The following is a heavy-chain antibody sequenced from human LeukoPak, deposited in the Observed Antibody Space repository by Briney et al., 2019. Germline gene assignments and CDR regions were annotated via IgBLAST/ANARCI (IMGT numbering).Heavy chain of an antibody. V-gene: IGHV4-59*08. Sequence: SETLSLTCTVSGGSISSYYWSWIRQPPGKGLEWIGYIFYSGSTYYNPSLKSRVTISVDTSKNQFSLKLSSVTAVDTAVYYCARTRYYYNSRSYGAPYYFDYWGQGTLVTVSS. CDR3: ARTRYYYNSRSYGAPYYFDY. J-gene: IGHJ4*02. CDR1: GGSISSYY. D-gene: IGHD3-10*01. CDR2: IFYSGST.